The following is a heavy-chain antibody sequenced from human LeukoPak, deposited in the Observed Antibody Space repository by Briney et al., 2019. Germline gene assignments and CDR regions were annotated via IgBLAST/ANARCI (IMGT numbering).Heavy chain of an antibody. J-gene: IGHJ6*02. V-gene: IGHV1-46*01. Sequence: ASVKVSCKASGYTFTSYYMHWVRQAPGQGLEWMGIINPSGGSTSYAQKFQGRVTMTRDTSTSTVYMELSSLRSEDTAVYYCARALTTPTTTYYYYGMDVWGQGTTVTVSS. D-gene: IGHD4-17*01. CDR2: INPSGGST. CDR1: GYTFTSYY. CDR3: ARALTTPTTTYYYYGMDV.